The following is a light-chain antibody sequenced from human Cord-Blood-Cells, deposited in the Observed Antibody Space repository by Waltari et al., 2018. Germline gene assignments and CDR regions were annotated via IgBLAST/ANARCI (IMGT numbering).Light chain of an antibody. V-gene: IGKV3-11*01. Sequence: EIVLTQSPATLSLSPGERATLSCRASQSLSNYLAWYQQKPGQAPRILIYDASNRATGIPTRFSGSGSGTHFTLTISSLEPEDFAVYYCQQRSNWLTFGGGTKVEIK. CDR1: QSLSNY. CDR2: DAS. J-gene: IGKJ4*01. CDR3: QQRSNWLT.